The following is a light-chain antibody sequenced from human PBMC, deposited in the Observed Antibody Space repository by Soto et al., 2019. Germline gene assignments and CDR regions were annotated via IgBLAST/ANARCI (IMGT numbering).Light chain of an antibody. Sequence: EIVLTQSPATLSLSPGERATLSCRASQRVSSYLVWYQQKPGQAPRLLIYDASNRATGIPARFSGSGSGTDFTLTISSLEPEDFAVYYCQQRSNWPRTFGQGTKVEIK. CDR3: QQRSNWPRT. J-gene: IGKJ1*01. V-gene: IGKV3-11*01. CDR2: DAS. CDR1: QRVSSY.